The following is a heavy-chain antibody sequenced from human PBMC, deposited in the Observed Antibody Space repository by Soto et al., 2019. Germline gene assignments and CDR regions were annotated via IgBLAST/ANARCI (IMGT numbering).Heavy chain of an antibody. J-gene: IGHJ6*02. CDR1: GYTFTSYG. Sequence: ASVKVSCKASGYTFTSYGISWVRQAPGQGLEWMGWISAYNGNTNYAQKLQGRVTMTTDTSTSTAYMELRSLRSDDTAVYYCAVGGSNYYYYYGMDVWGQGTTVTVSS. V-gene: IGHV1-18*01. D-gene: IGHD3-10*01. CDR2: ISAYNGNT. CDR3: AVGGSNYYYYYGMDV.